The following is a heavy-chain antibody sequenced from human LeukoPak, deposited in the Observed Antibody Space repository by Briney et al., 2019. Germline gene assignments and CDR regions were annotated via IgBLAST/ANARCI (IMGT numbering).Heavy chain of an antibody. V-gene: IGHV4-34*01. CDR1: GGSFSGYY. CDR3: ASGSGYSGYANYY. Sequence: SETLSLTCAVYGGSFSGYYWSWIRQTPGKVLEWIGEINHSGSTNYNPSLKSRVTISVDTSKNQFSLKLSSVTAADTAVYYCASGSGYSGYANYYWGQGTLVTVSS. J-gene: IGHJ4*02. CDR2: INHSGST. D-gene: IGHD5-12*01.